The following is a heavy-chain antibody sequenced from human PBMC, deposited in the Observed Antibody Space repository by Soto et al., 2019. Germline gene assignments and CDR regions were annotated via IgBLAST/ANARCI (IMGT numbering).Heavy chain of an antibody. V-gene: IGHV1-69*02. J-gene: IGHJ5*02. CDR2: IIPILGIA. CDR1: GGTFSSYT. Sequence: ASVKVSCKASGGTFSSYTISWVRQAPGQGLEWMGRIIPILGIANYAQKFQGRVTITADKSTSTAYMELSSLRSEDTAVYYCARAPKTCYGSGSSWFDPWGPGTLVTVSS. D-gene: IGHD3-10*01. CDR3: ARAPKTCYGSGSSWFDP.